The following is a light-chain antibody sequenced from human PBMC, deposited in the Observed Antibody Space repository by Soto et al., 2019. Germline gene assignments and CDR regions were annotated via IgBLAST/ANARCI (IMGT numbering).Light chain of an antibody. CDR2: DAS. V-gene: IGKV1-5*01. Sequence: DIQMTQSPSTLSAYAGDRVTITCRASQSISSWLAWYQQKPGKAPKLLIYDASSLESGVPSRFSGSGSGTEFTLTISSLQPDDFATYYCQQYNSYSQTFGQGTKVDIK. CDR1: QSISSW. CDR3: QQYNSYSQT. J-gene: IGKJ1*01.